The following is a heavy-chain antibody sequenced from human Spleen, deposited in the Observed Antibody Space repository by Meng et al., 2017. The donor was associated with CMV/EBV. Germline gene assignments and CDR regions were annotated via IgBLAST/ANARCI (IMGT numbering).Heavy chain of an antibody. Sequence: QVQGQGLGPGLVKPSQTLSLTCTVSGGSMSSCDYFWNWIRQPPGKGLEWIGYIYYSGNTYYNPSLKSRVTISIDTSKNQFSLKLSSVTAADTAVYYCARAEYYNWFDPWGQGTLVTVSS. J-gene: IGHJ5*02. CDR2: IYYSGNT. CDR3: ARAEYYNWFDP. CDR1: GGSMSSCDYF. V-gene: IGHV4-30-4*01. D-gene: IGHD1-14*01.